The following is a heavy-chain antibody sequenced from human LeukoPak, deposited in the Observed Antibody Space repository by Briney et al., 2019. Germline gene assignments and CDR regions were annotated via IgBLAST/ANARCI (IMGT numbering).Heavy chain of an antibody. D-gene: IGHD3-16*01. CDR2: ISYDGSNK. CDR1: GFTFSSSA. V-gene: IGHV3-30-3*01. CDR3: ARDSGFGGAPNFDY. J-gene: IGHJ4*02. Sequence: GGSLRLSCAASGFTFSSSAMSWVRQAPGKGLEWVAVISYDGSNKYYADSVKGRFTISRDNSKNTLYLQMNSLRAEDTAVYYCARDSGFGGAPNFDYWGQGTLVTVSS.